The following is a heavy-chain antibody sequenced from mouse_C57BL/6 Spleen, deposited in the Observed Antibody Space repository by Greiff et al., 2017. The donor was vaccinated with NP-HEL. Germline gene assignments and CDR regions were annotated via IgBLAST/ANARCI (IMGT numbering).Heavy chain of an antibody. D-gene: IGHD2-2*01. Sequence: EVKVVESGGGLVKPGGSLKLSCAASGFTFSDYGMHWVRQAPEKGLEWVAYISSGSSTIYYADTVKGRFTISRDNAKNTLFLQMTSLRSEDTAMYYCARPSMVTTKWFAYWGQGTLVTVSA. CDR2: ISSGSSTI. CDR1: GFTFSDYG. V-gene: IGHV5-17*01. J-gene: IGHJ3*01. CDR3: ARPSMVTTKWFAY.